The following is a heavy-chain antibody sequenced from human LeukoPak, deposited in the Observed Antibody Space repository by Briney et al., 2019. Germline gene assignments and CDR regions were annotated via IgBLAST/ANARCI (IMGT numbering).Heavy chain of an antibody. D-gene: IGHD6-19*01. CDR3: ALQYSSGHLIDY. J-gene: IGHJ4*02. Sequence: SETLSLTCTVSGGSISSYYWSWIRQPAGKGLEWIGRIYTSGSTNYNPSLKSRVTMSVDTSKNQFSLKLSSVTAADTAVYYCALQYSSGHLIDYWGQGTLVTVSS. CDR2: IYTSGST. V-gene: IGHV4-4*07. CDR1: GGSISSYY.